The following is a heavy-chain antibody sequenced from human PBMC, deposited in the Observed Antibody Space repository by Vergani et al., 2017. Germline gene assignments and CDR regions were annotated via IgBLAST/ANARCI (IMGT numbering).Heavy chain of an antibody. J-gene: IGHJ4*02. Sequence: QVQLQQWGAGLLKPSETLSLTCAVYGGSFSGYYWSWIRQPPGKGLEWVSYISSSGSTIYYADSVKGRFTISRDNAKNSLYLQMNSLRAEDTAVYYCARADDYGGNWDYFDYWGQGTLVTVSS. CDR2: ISSSGSTI. V-gene: IGHV3-11*04. CDR3: ARADDYGGNWDYFDY. D-gene: IGHD4-23*01. CDR1: GGSFSGYY.